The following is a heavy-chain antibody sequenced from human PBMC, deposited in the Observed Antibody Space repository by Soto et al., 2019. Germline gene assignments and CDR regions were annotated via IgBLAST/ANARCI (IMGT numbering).Heavy chain of an antibody. V-gene: IGHV1-8*02. J-gene: IGHJ6*02. D-gene: IGHD2-2*01. CDR3: GRGPSPRAPAGGTPYYYAMDV. Sequence: ASLKVSCKASGYDFTAYDSNWVRQASGQGLEWMGWMNPINGATGTARRFQGRVSMTRNTDTGTAYLELTSLRSDDTAVYFCGRGPSPRAPAGGTPYYYAMDVWGQGTTVTVSS. CDR1: GYDFTAYD. CDR2: MNPINGAT.